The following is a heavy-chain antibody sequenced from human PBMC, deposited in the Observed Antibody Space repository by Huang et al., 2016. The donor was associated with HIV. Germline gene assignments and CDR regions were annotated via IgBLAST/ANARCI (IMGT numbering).Heavy chain of an antibody. CDR3: ARAPYDSRGYYW. CDR1: GVPISSGGYY. Sequence: QVRLQESGPGLVKPSQTLALTCTVSGVPISSGGYYWTWIRRPPGKGLEWIGYVYYSGSTHYNASLKSRVIISVDMSKNQFYLKMNSLTAADTAVYYCARAPYDSRGYYWWGQGTLVTVSS. V-gene: IGHV4-30-4*08. CDR2: VYYSGST. D-gene: IGHD3-22*01. J-gene: IGHJ4*02.